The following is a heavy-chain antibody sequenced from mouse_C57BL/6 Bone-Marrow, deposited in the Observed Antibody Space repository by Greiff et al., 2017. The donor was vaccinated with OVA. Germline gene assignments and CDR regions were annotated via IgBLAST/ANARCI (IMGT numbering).Heavy chain of an antibody. V-gene: IGHV8-12*01. Sequence: QVTLKVSGPGILQSSQTLSLTCSFSGFSLSTSGMGVSWIRQPSGKGLEWLAHIYWDDDKRYNPSLKSRLTISKDTSRNQVFLKITSVDTADTATYYCARSLFYYGSSYDAMDYWGQGTSVTVSS. J-gene: IGHJ4*01. CDR1: GFSLSTSGMG. CDR2: IYWDDDK. D-gene: IGHD1-1*01. CDR3: ARSLFYYGSSYDAMDY.